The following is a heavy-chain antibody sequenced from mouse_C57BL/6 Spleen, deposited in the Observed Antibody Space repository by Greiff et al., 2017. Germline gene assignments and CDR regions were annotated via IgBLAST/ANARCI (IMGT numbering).Heavy chain of an antibody. CDR3: ARSNYYGSSYEYFDV. CDR1: GYTFTDYN. Sequence: EVKLQESGPELVKPGASVKIPCKASGYTFTDYNMDWVKQSHGKSLEWIGDINPNNGGTIYNQKFKGKATLTVDKSSSTAYMELRSLTSEDTAVYYCARSNYYGSSYEYFDVWGTGTTVTVSS. V-gene: IGHV1-18*01. J-gene: IGHJ1*03. D-gene: IGHD1-1*01. CDR2: INPNNGGT.